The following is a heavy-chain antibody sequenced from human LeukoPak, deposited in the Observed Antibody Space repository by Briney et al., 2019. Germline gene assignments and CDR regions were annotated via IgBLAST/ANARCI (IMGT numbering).Heavy chain of an antibody. Sequence: GRSLRLSCAASGFTFSSYAMHWVRQAPGKGLEWVAVISYDGSNKYYADSVKGRFTISRDNSKNTLYLQMNSLRAEDTAVYYCAGGNFGYSGYDYGDYEDYWGQGTLVTVSS. CDR1: GFTFSSYA. J-gene: IGHJ4*02. CDR2: ISYDGSNK. CDR3: AGGNFGYSGYDYGDYEDY. V-gene: IGHV3-30-3*01. D-gene: IGHD5-12*01.